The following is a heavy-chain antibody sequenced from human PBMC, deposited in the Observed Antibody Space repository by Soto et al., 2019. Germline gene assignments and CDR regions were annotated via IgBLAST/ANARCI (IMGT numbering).Heavy chain of an antibody. Sequence: ASVKVSCKASGYTFTSYYMHWVRQASGQGLEWMGIINPSGGSTSYAQKFQGRVTMTRDTSTSTVYMELSSLRSEDTAVYYCARDAELRYFDWLSTYYYYYGMDVWGQGTTVTVSS. D-gene: IGHD3-9*01. V-gene: IGHV1-46*01. CDR1: GYTFTSYY. CDR3: ARDAELRYFDWLSTYYYYYGMDV. CDR2: INPSGGST. J-gene: IGHJ6*02.